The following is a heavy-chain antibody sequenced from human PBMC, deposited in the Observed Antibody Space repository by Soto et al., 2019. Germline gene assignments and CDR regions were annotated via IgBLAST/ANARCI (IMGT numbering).Heavy chain of an antibody. J-gene: IGHJ4*02. CDR2: IFSSDSGP. CDR1: GFTFRSYS. V-gene: IGHV5-51*01. Sequence: GESLKISCQASGFTFRSYSLGWVRHMPGKGLQWMGNIFSSDSGPKYSPSFVGQVTISVDRSINTAYLQWNSLKASDTAIYYCGTWRGSSLFDYWGPGTLVTVSS. CDR3: GTWRGSSLFDY. D-gene: IGHD2-2*01.